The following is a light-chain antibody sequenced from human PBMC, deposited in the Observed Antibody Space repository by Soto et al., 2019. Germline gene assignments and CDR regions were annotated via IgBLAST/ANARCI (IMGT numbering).Light chain of an antibody. J-gene: IGKJ4*01. V-gene: IGKV3-15*01. CDR3: QQYNVWPLT. Sequence: EIVMTQSPATLSVSPGERATLSCRASQSVSSNLAWYQQKPGQTPKLLIYVASTSATGIPARFSGSGSVTEFTLTIRSLQSEDFAVYYCQQYNVWPLTFGGGTKVEFK. CDR2: VAS. CDR1: QSVSSN.